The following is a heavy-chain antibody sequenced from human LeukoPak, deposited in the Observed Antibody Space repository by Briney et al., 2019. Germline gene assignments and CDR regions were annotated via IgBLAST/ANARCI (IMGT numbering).Heavy chain of an antibody. J-gene: IGHJ4*02. D-gene: IGHD1-26*01. V-gene: IGHV4-34*01. CDR2: INHSGSA. CDR1: GGSFGGYY. Sequence: SETLSLTCAVSGGSFGGYYWTWIRQPPGKGLEWIGEINHSGSANYNPSLKSRVTISLDTSKNQFSLKLSSVTAADTAVYYCARAVGKEDYWGQGTLVTVSS. CDR3: ARAVGKEDY.